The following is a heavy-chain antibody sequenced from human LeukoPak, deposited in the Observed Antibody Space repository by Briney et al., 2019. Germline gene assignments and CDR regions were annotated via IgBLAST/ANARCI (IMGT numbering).Heavy chain of an antibody. CDR1: GGSFSGYY. J-gene: IGHJ4*02. V-gene: IGHV4-34*01. CDR2: INHSGST. D-gene: IGHD1-26*01. Sequence: SETLSLTCTVYGGSFSGYYWSWIRQPPGKGLEWIGEINHSGSTNYNPSLKGRVTISLDTSKNQFSLKLSSVTAADTAVYYCATDRIVGATGGLDYWGQGTLVTVSS. CDR3: ATDRIVGATGGLDY.